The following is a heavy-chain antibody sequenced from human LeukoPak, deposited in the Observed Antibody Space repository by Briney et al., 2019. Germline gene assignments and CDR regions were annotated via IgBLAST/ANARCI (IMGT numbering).Heavy chain of an antibody. CDR1: GYSISSGYY. CDR2: IYHSGST. J-gene: IGHJ4*02. D-gene: IGHD6-6*01. V-gene: IGHV4-38-2*01. Sequence: SETLSLTCAVSGYSISSGYYWGWIRQPPGKGLEWIGSIYHSGSTNYNPSLKSRVTISVDTSKNQFSLKLSSVTAADTAVYYCARGSSSPLDYWGQGTLVTVSS. CDR3: ARGSSSPLDY.